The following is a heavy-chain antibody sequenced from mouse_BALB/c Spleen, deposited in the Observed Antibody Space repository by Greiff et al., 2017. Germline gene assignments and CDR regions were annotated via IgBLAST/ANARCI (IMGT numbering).Heavy chain of an antibody. CDR1: GFSLTSYG. Sequence: VQGVESGPGLVAPSQSLSITCTVSGFSLTSYGVHWVRQPPGKGLEWLGVIWAGGSTNYNSALMSRLSISKDNSKSQVFLKMNSLQTDDTAMYYCARDYDYDGFAYWGQGTLVTVSA. D-gene: IGHD2-4*01. CDR3: ARDYDYDGFAY. CDR2: IWAGGST. J-gene: IGHJ3*01. V-gene: IGHV2-9*02.